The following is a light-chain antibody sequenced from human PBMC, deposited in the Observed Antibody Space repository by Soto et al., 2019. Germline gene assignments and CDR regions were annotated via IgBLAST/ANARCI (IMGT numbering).Light chain of an antibody. J-gene: IGLJ3*02. CDR3: QAYDYSLTAAV. V-gene: IGLV1-40*01. Sequence: ELTQSPSVSVSPGQTARISCSGEALPRQFAYWYQQLPGAAPKLVIFGNRNRPSGVPERFSGSKSGTSASLAITGLQAEDEADYYCQAYDYSLTAAVFGGGTKLTVL. CDR1: LPRQF. CDR2: GNR.